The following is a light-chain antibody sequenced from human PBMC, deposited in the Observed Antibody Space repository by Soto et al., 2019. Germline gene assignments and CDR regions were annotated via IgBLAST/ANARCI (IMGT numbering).Light chain of an antibody. J-gene: IGKJ1*01. CDR3: QQYNSYSAT. Sequence: DIQMTQSPSTLSASVGDRVTITCRASQSIGNRLAWYQQKPGKAPKLLIYDASSLQSGVPSRFSGSGSGTAFTLTITGLQPDDFATYYCQQYNSYSATFGQGTKVDIK. V-gene: IGKV1-5*01. CDR2: DAS. CDR1: QSIGNR.